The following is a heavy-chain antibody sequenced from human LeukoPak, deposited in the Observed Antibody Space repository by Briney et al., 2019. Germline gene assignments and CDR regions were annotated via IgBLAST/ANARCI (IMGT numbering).Heavy chain of an antibody. CDR2: ISAYNGNT. V-gene: IGHV1-18*01. D-gene: IGHD3-10*01. Sequence: GASVKVSCKASSYTFTNYGISWVRQAPGQGLEWVGYISAYNGNTNYAQKLQGRVTMTTDTSTSTAYMELRSLRSDDTAVYYCARDLSLGSGSYQDFWGQGTLVTVSS. J-gene: IGHJ4*02. CDR3: ARDLSLGSGSYQDF. CDR1: SYTFTNYG.